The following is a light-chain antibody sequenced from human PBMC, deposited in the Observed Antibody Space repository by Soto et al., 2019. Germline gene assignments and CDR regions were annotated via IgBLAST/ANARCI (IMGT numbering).Light chain of an antibody. CDR2: GNS. V-gene: IGLV1-40*01. CDR1: SSNIGAGYD. Sequence: QSVLTQPPSVSGAPGQRVTISCTGSSSNIGAGYDVHWYQQLPGTAPKLLIYGNSNRPSGVPDRFSGSKSGTSASLAITGLQAEEEADYYCQSYDSSLDVVFGGGTKLTVL. J-gene: IGLJ2*01. CDR3: QSYDSSLDVV.